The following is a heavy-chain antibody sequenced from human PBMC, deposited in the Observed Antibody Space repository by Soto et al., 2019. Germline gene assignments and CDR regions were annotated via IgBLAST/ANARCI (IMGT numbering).Heavy chain of an antibody. D-gene: IGHD3-3*01. CDR1: GYTFTSHY. CDR2: INPSGGST. CDR3: ARDYDFWSGYYDPTHYGMDV. V-gene: IGHV1-46*01. J-gene: IGHJ6*02. Sequence: ASVKVSCKASGYTFTSHYMHWVRQAPVQEVAWMGIINPSGGSTSYAQKFQGRVTMTRDTSTSTVYMELSSLRSEDTAVYYCARDYDFWSGYYDPTHYGMDVWGQGTTVTVSS.